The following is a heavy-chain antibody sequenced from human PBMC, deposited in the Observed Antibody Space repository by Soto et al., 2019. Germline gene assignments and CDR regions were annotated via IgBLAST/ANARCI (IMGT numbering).Heavy chain of an antibody. CDR2: TYYRSKWFH. D-gene: IGHD3-16*01. Sequence: SQTLSLTCAIFGDTVSRNSVAWNWIRQSPSRGLEWLGRTYYRSKWFHDYAISVKSRIVINVDTSKNLFSLHLNSVTPEDTAVYYCTREGGRQQLIWGYNWFDPWGQGTLVTVSS. CDR3: TREGGRQQLIWGYNWFDP. V-gene: IGHV6-1*01. CDR1: GDTVSRNSVA. J-gene: IGHJ5*02.